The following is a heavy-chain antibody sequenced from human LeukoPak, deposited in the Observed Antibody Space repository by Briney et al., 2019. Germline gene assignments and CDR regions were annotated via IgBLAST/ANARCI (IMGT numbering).Heavy chain of an antibody. D-gene: IGHD6-19*01. CDR3: AGPPQAGPFDY. Sequence: GGSLRLSCAASGFTFRNAWMTWVRQAPGKGLEWVANINPDGSDKNYVDSLKGRFTIFRDNAKNLLFLQMNSLRVEDTAVYYCAGPPQAGPFDYWGQGTLVTVSS. CDR2: INPDGSDK. V-gene: IGHV3-7*01. CDR1: GFTFRNAW. J-gene: IGHJ4*02.